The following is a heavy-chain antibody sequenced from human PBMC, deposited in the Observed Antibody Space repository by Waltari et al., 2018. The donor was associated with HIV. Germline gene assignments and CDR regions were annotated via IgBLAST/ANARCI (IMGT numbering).Heavy chain of an antibody. CDR1: GFSVSDNY. J-gene: IGHJ6*02. D-gene: IGHD3-10*01. V-gene: IGHV3-53*01. CDR2: LYNEGRT. CDR3: ARMKRSYGSGQARYFYFGMDV. Sequence: VQLVESGGGLVQPGGSLRLSCAASGFSVSDNYMRWVRLAPGKGLQWVSVLYNEGRTQYIDSVKGRLTIFRDNSKNALYLQMNSLRVDDTAVYYCARMKRSYGSGQARYFYFGMDVWGQGTTVIVSS.